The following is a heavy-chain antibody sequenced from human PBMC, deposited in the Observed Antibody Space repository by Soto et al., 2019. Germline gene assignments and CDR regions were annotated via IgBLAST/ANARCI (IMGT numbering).Heavy chain of an antibody. J-gene: IGHJ6*02. CDR3: ARQKDYDILTGRYYYYGMDV. Sequence: CKGSGYSFTSYWIGWVRQMPWKGLEWMGIIYPGDSDTRYSPSFQGQVTISADKSISTAYLQWSSLKASDTAMYYCARQKDYDILTGRYYYYGMDVWGQGTTVTVS. CDR2: IYPGDSDT. V-gene: IGHV5-51*01. D-gene: IGHD3-9*01. CDR1: GYSFTSYW.